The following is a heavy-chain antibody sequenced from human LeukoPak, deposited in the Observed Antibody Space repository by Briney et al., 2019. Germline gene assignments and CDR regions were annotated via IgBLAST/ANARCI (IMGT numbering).Heavy chain of an antibody. CDR2: ISSSSSYI. CDR3: ARDVYDSSGYPRLFDY. D-gene: IGHD3-22*01. V-gene: IGHV3-21*01. J-gene: IGHJ4*02. Sequence: GSLRLSCAASGFTFSSYSMNWVRQAPGKGLEWVSSISSSSSYIYYADSVKGRFTISRDNAKNSLYLQMNSLRAEDTAVYYCARDVYDSSGYPRLFDYWGQGTLVTVSS. CDR1: GFTFSSYS.